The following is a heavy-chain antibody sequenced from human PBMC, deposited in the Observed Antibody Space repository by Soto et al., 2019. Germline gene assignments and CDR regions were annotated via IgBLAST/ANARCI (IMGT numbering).Heavy chain of an antibody. J-gene: IGHJ4*02. D-gene: IGHD1-1*01. CDR2: ISAHNGNT. V-gene: IGHV1-18*01. CDR1: GYTFTTYG. CDR3: ARGRYGDY. Sequence: QVHLVQSGAEVKKPGASVKVSCKGSGYTFTTYGITWVRQAPGQGLEWMGWISAHNGNTNYAQKLQGRVTVTRDTSTSTAYMELRSLRXDDTAVYYCARGRYGDYWGQGALVTVSS.